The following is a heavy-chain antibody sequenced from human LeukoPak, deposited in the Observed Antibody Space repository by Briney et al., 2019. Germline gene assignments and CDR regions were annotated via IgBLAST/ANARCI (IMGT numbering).Heavy chain of an antibody. V-gene: IGHV4-59*01. J-gene: IGHJ4*02. CDR3: ARGGGSFDF. CDR1: GGSISTYY. Sequence: SETLSLTCTVSGGSISTYYWSWIRLPPGKELEWIGSIYYSGSTNYNPSLKSRVTISVDTSKNQFSLNLSSVTTADTAVYYCARGGGSFDFWGQGTLVTVSS. D-gene: IGHD3-10*01. CDR2: IYYSGST.